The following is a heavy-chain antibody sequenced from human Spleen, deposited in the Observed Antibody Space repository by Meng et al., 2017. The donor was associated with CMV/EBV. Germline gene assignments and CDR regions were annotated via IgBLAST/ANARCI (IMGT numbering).Heavy chain of an antibody. D-gene: IGHD2-2*01. CDR2: IYTSGST. J-gene: IGHJ6*02. CDR3: ARDRIVVVPAAIGGDYYYYGMDV. Sequence: SETLSLTCTVSGGSISSYYWSWIRQPAGKGLEWIGRIYTSGSTNYNPSLKSRVTMSVDTSKNQFSLKLSSVTAADTAVYYCARDRIVVVPAAIGGDYYYYGMDVWGQGTTVTVSS. CDR1: GGSISSYY. V-gene: IGHV4-4*07.